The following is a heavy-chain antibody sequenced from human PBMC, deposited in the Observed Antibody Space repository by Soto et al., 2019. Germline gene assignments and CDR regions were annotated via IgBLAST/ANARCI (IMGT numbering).Heavy chain of an antibody. D-gene: IGHD2-15*01. Sequence: GGSLRLSCAASGFTFSSYSMNWVRQAPGKGLEWVSYISSSSSTIYYADSVKGRFTISRDNAKNSLYLQMNSLRAEDTAVYYCARDLLATGGAFDIWGQGTMVTVSS. CDR3: ARDLLATGGAFDI. J-gene: IGHJ3*02. CDR2: ISSSSSTI. V-gene: IGHV3-48*01. CDR1: GFTFSSYS.